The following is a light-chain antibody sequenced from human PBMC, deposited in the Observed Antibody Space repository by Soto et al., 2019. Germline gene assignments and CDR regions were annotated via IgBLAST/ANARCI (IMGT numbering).Light chain of an antibody. CDR2: HAS. J-gene: IGKJ1*01. Sequence: DIQMTQSPSTLSASIGDTVTVACLLSQGSSTWLAWYQQKPGKSPKLLIFHASSLESGVPSRFSGSGSGTEFTLTISSLQSDDFATYYCQQYSSYPTFGQGTKVDIK. CDR3: QQYSSYPT. CDR1: QGSSTW. V-gene: IGKV1-5*01.